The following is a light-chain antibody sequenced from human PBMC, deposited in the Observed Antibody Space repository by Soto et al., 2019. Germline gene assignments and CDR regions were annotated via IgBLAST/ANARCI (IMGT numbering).Light chain of an antibody. CDR2: DAS. CDR3: QQRSNWPT. J-gene: IGKJ1*01. Sequence: EIVLTQSPATLSLSPGESATLSCRASRSVSSYLAWYQQKPGQAPRLLIYDASNRATGIPARFSGSGSGTDFTLTISSLEPEDFAVYYCQQRSNWPTFGQGTKVDIK. V-gene: IGKV3-11*01. CDR1: RSVSSY.